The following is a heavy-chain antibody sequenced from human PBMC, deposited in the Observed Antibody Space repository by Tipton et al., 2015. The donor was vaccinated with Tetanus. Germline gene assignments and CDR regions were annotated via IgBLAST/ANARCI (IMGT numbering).Heavy chain of an antibody. V-gene: IGHV3-30*03. J-gene: IGHJ4*02. CDR3: ARDRDGDYAAFDY. Sequence: QVQLVQSGGGVVQPGGSLRLACEASGFTFSSNGMHWVRQAPGKGLEWVALISYEENNKFYADSVKGRFTIPRDNSKNTLYLQMNSLRTEDTAVYYCARDRDGDYAAFDYWGQGTLVTVSS. CDR1: GFTFSSNG. CDR2: ISYEENNK. D-gene: IGHD4-17*01.